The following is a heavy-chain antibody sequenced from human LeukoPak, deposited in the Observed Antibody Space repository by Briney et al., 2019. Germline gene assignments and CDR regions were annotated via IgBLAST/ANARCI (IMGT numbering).Heavy chain of an antibody. V-gene: IGHV1-18*01. J-gene: IGHJ4*02. CDR1: GYTFTSYG. CDR3: ARDYGVLTGYLPLDY. Sequence: ASVKVSCKASGYTFTSYGISWVRQAPGQGLEWMGWISAYNGNTNYAQKLQGRVTMTTDTSTTTAYMELRSLRSDDTAVYYCARDYGVLTGYLPLDYWGQGTLVTVSS. D-gene: IGHD3-9*01. CDR2: ISAYNGNT.